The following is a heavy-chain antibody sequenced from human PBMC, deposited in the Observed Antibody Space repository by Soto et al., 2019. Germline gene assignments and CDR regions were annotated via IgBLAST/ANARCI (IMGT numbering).Heavy chain of an antibody. CDR1: GYSFTSYW. J-gene: IGHJ6*02. D-gene: IGHD3-22*01. Sequence: GEPLKISYRGSGYSFTSYWISWVRQMPGKGLEWMGRIDPSDSYTNYSPSFQGHVTISADKSISTAYLQWSSLKASDTAMYYCARNVVSYGMDAWGQGTTVTVSS. V-gene: IGHV5-10-1*01. CDR3: ARNVVSYGMDA. CDR2: IDPSDSYT.